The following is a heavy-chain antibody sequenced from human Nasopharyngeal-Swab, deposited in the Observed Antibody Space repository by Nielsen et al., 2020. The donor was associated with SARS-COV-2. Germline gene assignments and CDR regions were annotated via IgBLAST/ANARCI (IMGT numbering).Heavy chain of an antibody. CDR3: ARVPAMAASRIDY. Sequence: WVRQAPGQRPEFMGWINAGRGNTYYSQKFQGRVRISRDTSANTVYMELSRLRSADTAVYYCARVPAMAASRIDYWGQGTLVTVSS. V-gene: IGHV1-3*01. CDR2: INAGRGNT. J-gene: IGHJ4*02. D-gene: IGHD2-8*01.